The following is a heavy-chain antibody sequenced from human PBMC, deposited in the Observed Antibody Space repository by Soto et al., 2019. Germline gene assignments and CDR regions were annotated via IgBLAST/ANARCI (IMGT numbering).Heavy chain of an antibody. Sequence: SETLSLTCTVSGGSVSSGSYYWSWIRQPPGKGLEWIGYIYYSGSTNYNPSLKSRVTISVDTSKNHFSLKLSSVTAADTAVYYCAREGYSSGYSYYYGMDVWGQGATVPVSS. J-gene: IGHJ6*02. V-gene: IGHV4-61*03. D-gene: IGHD3-22*01. CDR3: AREGYSSGYSYYYGMDV. CDR1: GGSVSSGSYY. CDR2: IYYSGST.